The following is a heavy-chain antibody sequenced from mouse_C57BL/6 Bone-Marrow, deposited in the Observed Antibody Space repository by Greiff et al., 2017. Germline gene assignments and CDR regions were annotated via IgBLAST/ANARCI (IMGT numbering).Heavy chain of an antibody. Sequence: VQLKESGPVLVKPGASVKMSCKASGYTFTDYYMNWVKQSHGKSLEWIGVINPYNGGTSYNQKFKGKATLTVDKSSSTAYMELNSLTSEDSAVYYCARSGLLDYAMDYWGQGTSVTVSS. J-gene: IGHJ4*01. V-gene: IGHV1-19*01. D-gene: IGHD3-1*01. CDR2: INPYNGGT. CDR1: GYTFTDYY. CDR3: ARSGLLDYAMDY.